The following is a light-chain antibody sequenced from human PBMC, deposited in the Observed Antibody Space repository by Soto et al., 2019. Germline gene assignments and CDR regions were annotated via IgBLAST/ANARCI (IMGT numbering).Light chain of an antibody. CDR2: GAS. Sequence: EIVLTQSPGTLSLSPGERATLSCRASQSVSSSYLGWYQQKPGQAPRLLIYGASTRATGIPDRFSGSGSGTDFTLTISRLEPEDFAVYYCQQYGSSIFTFGPGTKGDIK. V-gene: IGKV3-20*01. CDR1: QSVSSSY. J-gene: IGKJ3*01. CDR3: QQYGSSIFT.